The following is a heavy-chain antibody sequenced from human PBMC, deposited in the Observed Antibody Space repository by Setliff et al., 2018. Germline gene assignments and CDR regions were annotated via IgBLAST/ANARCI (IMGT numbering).Heavy chain of an antibody. CDR1: GYTFTTYA. CDR3: ARASRFGTIKYRGDYYMDV. J-gene: IGHJ6*03. CDR2: INTNTGNP. D-gene: IGHD3-10*01. Sequence: GPVKVSCKASGYTFTTYAISWMRQAPGQGLEWMGWINTNTGNPSYAQGFTGRFVFSLDTSVSTAYLQISSLKAEDTALYYCARASRFGTIKYRGDYYMDVWGKGTTVTVSS. V-gene: IGHV7-4-1*02.